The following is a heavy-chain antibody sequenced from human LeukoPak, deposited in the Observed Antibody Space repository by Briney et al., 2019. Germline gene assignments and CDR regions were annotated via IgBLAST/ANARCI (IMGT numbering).Heavy chain of an antibody. CDR2: INPNSGGT. CDR3: ARSLGKCYYYYMDV. J-gene: IGHJ6*03. V-gene: IGHV1-2*02. D-gene: IGHD3-16*01. CDR1: GYTFTGYY. Sequence: GASVKVSCKASGYTFTGYYMHWVRQAPGQGLEWMGWINPNSGGTNYAQKFQGRVTMTRDTSISTAYMELSRLRSDDTAVYYCARSLGKCYYYYMDVWGKGTTVTVSS.